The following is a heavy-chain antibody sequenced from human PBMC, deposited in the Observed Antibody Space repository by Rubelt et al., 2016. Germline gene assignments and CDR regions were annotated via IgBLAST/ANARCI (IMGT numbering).Heavy chain of an antibody. CDR3: ARGFGDCSSTSCYGGYYYYYGMDV. J-gene: IGHJ6*02. D-gene: IGHD2-2*01. V-gene: IGHV1-69*06. CDR1: GGTFSSYA. CDR2: IIPIFGTA. Sequence: VKKPGSSVKVSCKASGGTFSSYAISWVRQAPGQGLEWMGGIIPIFGTANYAQKFQGRVTITADKSTSTAYMELSSLRSEDTAVYYCARGFGDCSSTSCYGGYYYYYGMDVWGQGTTVTVSS.